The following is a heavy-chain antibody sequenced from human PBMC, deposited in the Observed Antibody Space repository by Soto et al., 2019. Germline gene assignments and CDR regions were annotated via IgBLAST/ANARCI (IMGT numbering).Heavy chain of an antibody. CDR1: GFIFSDYS. V-gene: IGHV3-23*01. CDR2: ISGRGGST. CDR3: ARSSGDTWEQYYFDY. Sequence: EVQLLESGGGLVLPGGSLRLSCAASGFIFSDYSMSWVRQAPGKGLEWVSGISGRGGSTYYADYVKGRFTISRDSSRNTLFLQMNSLRAEDTALYFCARSSGDTWEQYYFDYWGQGTLVPVSS. J-gene: IGHJ4*02. D-gene: IGHD1-1*01.